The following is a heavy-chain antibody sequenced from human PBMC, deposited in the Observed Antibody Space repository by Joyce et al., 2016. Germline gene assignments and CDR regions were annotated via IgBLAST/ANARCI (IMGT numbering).Heavy chain of an antibody. CDR1: GGSISSGGYY. CDR3: ARVDRGNYGDYHPDY. D-gene: IGHD4-17*01. Sequence: QVQLQESGPGLVKPSQTLSLTCTVSGGSISSGGYYWSWIRQHPGKGLEWIGYIYYSGSTYSNPSLKSRVTISIDTSKNQYSLKLSSVTAADTAVYYCARVDRGNYGDYHPDYWGQGTLVTVSS. CDR2: IYYSGST. V-gene: IGHV4-31*03. J-gene: IGHJ4*02.